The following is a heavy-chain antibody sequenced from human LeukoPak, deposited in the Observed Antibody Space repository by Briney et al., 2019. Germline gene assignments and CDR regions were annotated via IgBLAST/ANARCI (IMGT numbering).Heavy chain of an antibody. CDR2: ITGGGTNT. CDR1: GFTFRSYS. CDR3: ARAGVAVAGAGLDY. V-gene: IGHV3-21*01. Sequence: GSLRLSCAASGFTFRSYSMNWVRQAPGKGLEWVSSITGGGTNTYYPDSVKGRFTISRDNAKNSLYLQMNSLRAEDTAVYYCARAGVAVAGAGLDYWGQGTLVPVSS. D-gene: IGHD6-13*01. J-gene: IGHJ4*02.